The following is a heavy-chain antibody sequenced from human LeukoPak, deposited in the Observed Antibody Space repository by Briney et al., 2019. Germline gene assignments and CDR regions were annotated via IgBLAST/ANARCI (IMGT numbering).Heavy chain of an antibody. CDR1: GGSISSYY. CDR3: ARQGDYYGSGSYYTHRGWFDP. V-gene: IGHV4-59*08. Sequence: SETLSLTCTVSGGSISSYYWSWIRQPPGKGLEWIGYIYYSGSTNYNPSLKSRVTISVDTSKNQFSLKLSSVTAADTAVYYCARQGDYYGSGSYYTHRGWFDPWGQGTLVTVSS. D-gene: IGHD3-10*01. CDR2: IYYSGST. J-gene: IGHJ5*02.